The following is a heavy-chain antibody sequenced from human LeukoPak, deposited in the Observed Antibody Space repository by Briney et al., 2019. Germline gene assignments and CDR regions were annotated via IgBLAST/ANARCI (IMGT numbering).Heavy chain of an antibody. CDR1: GFTFSFYW. CDR2: IKKDGSEE. D-gene: IGHD6-19*01. J-gene: IGHJ4*02. Sequence: GGSLGLSCAASGFTFSFYWMSWVRQAPGKGLEWVANIKKDGSEEYYVDSVKGRFTITRDNAQNSLYLQMNSLRAEDTAVYYCARFYDTGWYGHFDYWGQGALVAVSS. CDR3: ARFYDTGWYGHFDY. V-gene: IGHV3-7*01.